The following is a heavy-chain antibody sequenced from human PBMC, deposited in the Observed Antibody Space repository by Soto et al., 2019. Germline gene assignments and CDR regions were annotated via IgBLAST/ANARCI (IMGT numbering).Heavy chain of an antibody. D-gene: IGHD3-22*01. CDR3: ARGRVTMIVGVDV. Sequence: GGSLRLSCAASGFTFSSYAMKWVRQAPGKGLEWVSLIGESGTPTYYADSVKDRFTISRDNAKNTLYLQMNSLRAEDTAVYYCARGRVTMIVGVDVWGQGTTVTVSS. CDR2: IGESGTPT. J-gene: IGHJ6*02. V-gene: IGHV3-21*01. CDR1: GFTFSSYA.